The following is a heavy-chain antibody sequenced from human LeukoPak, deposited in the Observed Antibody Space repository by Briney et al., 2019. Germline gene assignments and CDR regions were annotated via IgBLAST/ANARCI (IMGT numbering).Heavy chain of an antibody. CDR1: GFTFNNYV. CDR3: AKDPRGGYSGSWYFDY. J-gene: IGHJ4*02. D-gene: IGHD1-26*01. V-gene: IGHV3-23*01. Sequence: GGSLRLSCTASGFTFNNYVLSWVRQAPGKGLEWVSAISGGGDPTYYADSVKGRFTISRGNSKNTLYLQMNTLRAEDTAVYYCAKDPRGGYSGSWYFDYWGQGTLVTVSS. CDR2: ISGGGDPT.